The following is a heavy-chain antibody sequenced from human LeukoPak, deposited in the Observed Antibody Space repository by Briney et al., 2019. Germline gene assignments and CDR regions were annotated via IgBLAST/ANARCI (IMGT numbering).Heavy chain of an antibody. CDR1: GFTLSAYS. CDR3: ASDLPAATT. CDR2: ISANSDYI. D-gene: IGHD2-2*01. J-gene: IGHJ5*01. Sequence: GGSLRLSCAASGFTLSAYSMSWVGQAPGKGLEWDSSISANSDYIFYPDSMKGRFAISRDNAQKSLYLQMDSVRAEDTAVYYCASDLPAATTWGHGAMVTVSS. V-gene: IGHV3-21*01.